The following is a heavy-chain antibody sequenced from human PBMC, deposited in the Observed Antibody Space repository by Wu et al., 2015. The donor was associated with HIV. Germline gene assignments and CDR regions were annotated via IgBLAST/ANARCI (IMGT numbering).Heavy chain of an antibody. D-gene: IGHD2/OR15-2a*01. CDR1: GTSVSSDYY. Sequence: QVQLQGSGPGLVKPSETLSLTCVVSGTSVSSDYYWGWIRQTPGKGLEWIGTLYHTGSTYHNPPLKSRITISLDTSKNQFSLKLTSVTAADTAVYYCARDWRNSHTFDYWGQGTLVTVSS. V-gene: IGHV4-38-2*02. J-gene: IGHJ4*02. CDR3: ARDWRNSHTFDY. CDR2: LYHTGST.